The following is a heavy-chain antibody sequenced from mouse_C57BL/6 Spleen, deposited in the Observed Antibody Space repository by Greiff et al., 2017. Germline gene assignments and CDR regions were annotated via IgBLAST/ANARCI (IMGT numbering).Heavy chain of an antibody. CDR1: GYTFTSYW. D-gene: IGHD1-1*01. CDR2: IYPSDSET. Sequence: QVQLQQPGAELVRPGSSVKLSCEASGYTFTSYWMDWVKQRPGQGLEWIGNIYPSDSETHYNQKFKDKATLTVDKSSSTAYMQLSSLTSEDSAVYYCARDYGSGYAMDYWGQGTSVTVSS. V-gene: IGHV1-61*01. J-gene: IGHJ4*01. CDR3: ARDYGSGYAMDY.